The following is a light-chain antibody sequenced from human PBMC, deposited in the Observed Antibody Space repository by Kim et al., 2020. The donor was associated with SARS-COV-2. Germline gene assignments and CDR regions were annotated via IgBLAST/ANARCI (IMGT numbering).Light chain of an antibody. V-gene: IGLV2-8*01. CDR3: SSYTGSNNFYV. Sequence: QSVTVSCTGSTSAVGGNNYVSWYQHHPGKAPKPMIYDVSTRPSGVPDRFSGSKSGNTASLTVSGLQAEDEADYYCSSYTGSNNFYVFGTGTKVTVL. J-gene: IGLJ1*01. CDR2: DVS. CDR1: TSAVGGNNY.